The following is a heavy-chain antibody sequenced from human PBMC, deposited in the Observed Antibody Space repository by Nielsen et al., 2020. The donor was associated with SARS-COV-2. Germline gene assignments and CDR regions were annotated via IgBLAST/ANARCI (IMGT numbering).Heavy chain of an antibody. CDR2: ISAYNGNT. J-gene: IGHJ6*02. Sequence: ASVKVSCKASGYTFTSYGISWVRQAPGQGLEWMGWISAYNGNTNYAQKLQGRVTMTTDTSTSTAYMELRSLRSDDTAVYYCARGHSSGRSRIYYYGMDVWGQGTTVTVSS. CDR1: GYTFTSYG. D-gene: IGHD6-19*01. CDR3: ARGHSSGRSRIYYYGMDV. V-gene: IGHV1-18*01.